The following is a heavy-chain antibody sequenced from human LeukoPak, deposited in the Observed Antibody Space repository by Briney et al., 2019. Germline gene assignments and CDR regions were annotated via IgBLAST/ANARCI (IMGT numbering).Heavy chain of an antibody. CDR1: GGSISSGDYY. Sequence: SQTLSLTCTVSGGSISSGDYYWSWIRQPPGKGLEWIGYIYYSGSTYYNPSLKSRVTISVDTSKNQFSLKLSSVTAADTAVYYCARGMLATTPRYNWFDPWGQGTLVTVSS. V-gene: IGHV4-30-4*08. CDR3: ARGMLATTPRYNWFDP. CDR2: IYYSGST. J-gene: IGHJ5*02. D-gene: IGHD5-24*01.